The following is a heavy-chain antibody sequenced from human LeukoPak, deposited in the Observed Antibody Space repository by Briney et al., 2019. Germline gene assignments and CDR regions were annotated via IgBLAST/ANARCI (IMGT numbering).Heavy chain of an antibody. D-gene: IGHD5-24*01. CDR3: ARGDGYNLGYDAFDI. V-gene: IGHV1-2*02. J-gene: IGHJ3*02. CDR2: INPNSGGT. Sequence: ASVKVSCKASGYTFTGYYMHWVRQAPGQGLEWVGWINPNSGGTNYAQKFQGRVTMTRDTSISTAYMELSRLRSDDTAVYYCARGDGYNLGYDAFDIWGQGTMVTVSS. CDR1: GYTFTGYY.